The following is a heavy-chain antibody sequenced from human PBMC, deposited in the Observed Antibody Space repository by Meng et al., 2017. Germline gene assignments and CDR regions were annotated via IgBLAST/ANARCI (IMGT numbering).Heavy chain of an antibody. CDR3: ARVDGVRYGTKGYYYGMDV. CDR1: GGTFISYA. V-gene: IGHV1-69*05. D-gene: IGHD4/OR15-4a*01. J-gene: IGHJ6*02. CDR2: ILPIFGTA. Sequence: SVKVSCKASGGTFISYAISWVRQAPGQGLEWMAGILPIFGTANYAQKFQGRVTITTDESTSTAYMELSSLRSEDTAVYYCARVDGVRYGTKGYYYGMDVWGQGTTVTVSS.